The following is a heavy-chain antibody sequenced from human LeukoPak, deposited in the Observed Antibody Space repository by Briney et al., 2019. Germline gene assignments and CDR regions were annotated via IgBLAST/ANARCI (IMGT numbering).Heavy chain of an antibody. J-gene: IGHJ6*03. CDR3: ARERRWFGESYYMDV. D-gene: IGHD3-10*01. Sequence: GASVKVSCKASGYTFTSYDINWVRQATGQGLEWMGWINPNSGGTNYAQKFQGRVTMTRDTSISTAYMELSRLRSDDTAVYYCARERRWFGESYYMDVWGKGTTVTISS. CDR1: GYTFTSYD. CDR2: INPNSGGT. V-gene: IGHV1-2*02.